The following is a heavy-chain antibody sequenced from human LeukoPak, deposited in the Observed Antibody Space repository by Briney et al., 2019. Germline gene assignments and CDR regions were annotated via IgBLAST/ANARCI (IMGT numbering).Heavy chain of an antibody. Sequence: AGSLRSSGKGSGYRFISYGGGWMSQMPGKGLEWMGIIYPGDSDTRYSPSFQGQVTISADKSISTAYLQWSSLKASDTAMYYCASSSGYKKGFDYWGQGTLVTVSS. CDR3: ASSSGYKKGFDY. J-gene: IGHJ4*02. CDR2: IYPGDSDT. D-gene: IGHD3-22*01. CDR1: GYRFISYG. V-gene: IGHV5-51*01.